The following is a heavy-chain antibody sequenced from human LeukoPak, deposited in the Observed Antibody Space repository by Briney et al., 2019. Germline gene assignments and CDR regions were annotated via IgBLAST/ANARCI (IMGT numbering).Heavy chain of an antibody. CDR3: ARLRVSGSYLYYFDY. CDR2: ILTSGTT. CDR1: NGSISSYH. D-gene: IGHD3-10*01. J-gene: IGHJ4*02. V-gene: IGHV4-4*09. Sequence: SETLSLTCTVSNGSISSYHWSWVRQPPGKGLEWIGYILTSGTTNYNPSLKSRLTISVDTSKNRFTLKLSSVTAADTAVYYCARLRVSGSYLYYFDYWGQGTLVTVSS.